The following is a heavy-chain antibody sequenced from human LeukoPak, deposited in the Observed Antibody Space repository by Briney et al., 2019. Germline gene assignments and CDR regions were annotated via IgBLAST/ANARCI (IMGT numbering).Heavy chain of an antibody. CDR2: ISTSGRTI. J-gene: IGHJ4*02. Sequence: GGSLRLSCAASGFTFSSYEMNWVRQAPGKGLDWVSYISTSGRTIYYADSVKGRFTISRDNAQNSLYLQMNSLRAEDTAVYYCARDRDWNSGFDYWGQGTLVTVSS. D-gene: IGHD1-7*01. CDR1: GFTFSSYE. CDR3: ARDRDWNSGFDY. V-gene: IGHV3-48*03.